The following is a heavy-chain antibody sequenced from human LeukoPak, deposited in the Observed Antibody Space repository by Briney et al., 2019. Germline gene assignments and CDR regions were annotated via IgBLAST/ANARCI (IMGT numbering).Heavy chain of an antibody. V-gene: IGHV3-23*01. CDR1: GFTFSSYA. J-gene: IGHJ4*02. D-gene: IGHD1-7*01. CDR2: ITDSGAYT. Sequence: GGSLRLSCAASGFTFSSYAMHWVRQAPGKGLEWVSAITDSGAYTDYAESVKGRFTISRDNSENTVYLQLNSLRVEDTAVYYCAKRFGGNYGHFDHWGQGTLVTVSS. CDR3: AKRFGGNYGHFDH.